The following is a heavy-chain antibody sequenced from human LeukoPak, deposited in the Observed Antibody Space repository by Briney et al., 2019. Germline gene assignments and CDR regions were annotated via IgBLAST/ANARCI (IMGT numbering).Heavy chain of an antibody. CDR2: IKQDGSEK. CDR1: GFTFSSYW. V-gene: IGHV3-7*01. D-gene: IGHD5-18*01. CDR3: ARDGGPTDMAAFDY. Sequence: PGGSLRLSCAASGFTFSSYWMSWVRQAPGKGLEWVANIKQDGSEKYYVDSVKGRFTISRDNAKNSLYLQMNSLRVEDTAVYYCARDGGPTDMAAFDYWGHGTLVTVSS. J-gene: IGHJ4*01.